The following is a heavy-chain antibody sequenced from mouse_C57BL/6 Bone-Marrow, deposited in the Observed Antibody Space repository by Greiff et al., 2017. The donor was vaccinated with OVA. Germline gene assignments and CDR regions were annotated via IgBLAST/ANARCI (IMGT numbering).Heavy chain of an antibody. CDR1: GFTFSSYA. D-gene: IGHD2-1*01. CDR3: TRDYGIACFAY. Sequence: EVKLVESGEGLVKPGGSLKLSCAASGFTFSSYAMSWVRQTPEKRLEWVAYISSGGDYIYYADTVKGRFTISRDNARNTLYLQMSSLKSEDTAMYYCTRDYGIACFAYWDQGTLVTVSA. V-gene: IGHV5-9-1*02. J-gene: IGHJ3*01. CDR2: ISSGGDYI.